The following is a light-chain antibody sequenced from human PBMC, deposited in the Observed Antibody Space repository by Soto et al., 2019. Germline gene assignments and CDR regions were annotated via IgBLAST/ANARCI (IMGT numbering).Light chain of an antibody. Sequence: DIQMTQSPSSLSASVGDRVTITCRASQDISNYLNWYQQRPGKAPKLLIYDASNLERGVPSRFSGTRSGTHFTFAITSLQPEDVATYYCQQSDSLPITFGQGKRLDIK. CDR1: QDISNY. V-gene: IGKV1-33*01. CDR3: QQSDSLPIT. CDR2: DAS. J-gene: IGKJ5*01.